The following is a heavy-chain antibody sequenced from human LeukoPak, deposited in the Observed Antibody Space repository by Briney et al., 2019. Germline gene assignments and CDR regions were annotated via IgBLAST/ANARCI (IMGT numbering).Heavy chain of an antibody. Sequence: GGSLRLSCAASGFTFSRYSMNWVRQAPGKGLEWVSSIGSSSTYIYYTDSVRGRFTISRDNAKNSLYLQMNSLRAEETAVYYCARGEYGIEAAGNDYWGQGTLVTVSS. D-gene: IGHD6-13*01. CDR3: ARGEYGIEAAGNDY. CDR2: IGSSSTYI. J-gene: IGHJ4*02. V-gene: IGHV3-21*01. CDR1: GFTFSRYS.